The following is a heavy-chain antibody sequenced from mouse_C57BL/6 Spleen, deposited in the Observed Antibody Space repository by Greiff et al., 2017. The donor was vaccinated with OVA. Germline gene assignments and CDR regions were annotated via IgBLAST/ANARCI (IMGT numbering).Heavy chain of an antibody. D-gene: IGHD2-4*01. CDR3: ARGVYYDYDERYFEV. CDR1: GYSFTGYY. J-gene: IGHJ1*03. V-gene: IGHV1-42*01. Sequence: EVQLQQSGPELVKPGASVKISCKASGYSFTGYYMNWVKQSPEQSLEWIGEINPSTGGTTYNQKFKAKATLTVDKSSSTAYMQLKSLTSEDSAVYYCARGVYYDYDERYFEVWGKGTTVTVSS. CDR2: INPSTGGT.